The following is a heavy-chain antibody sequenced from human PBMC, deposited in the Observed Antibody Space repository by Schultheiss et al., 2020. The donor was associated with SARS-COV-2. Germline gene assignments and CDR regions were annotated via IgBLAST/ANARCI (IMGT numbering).Heavy chain of an antibody. CDR1: GFTFSSYG. J-gene: IGHJ4*02. V-gene: IGHV3-33*01. CDR2: IWYDGSNK. Sequence: GGSLRLSCAASGFTFSSYGMHWVRQAPGKGLEWVAVIWYDGSNKYYAYSVKGRFTISRDNSKNTLYLQMNSLRAEDTAVYYCARAEYSSSWYALGYWGQGTLVTVSS. CDR3: ARAEYSSSWYALGY. D-gene: IGHD6-13*01.